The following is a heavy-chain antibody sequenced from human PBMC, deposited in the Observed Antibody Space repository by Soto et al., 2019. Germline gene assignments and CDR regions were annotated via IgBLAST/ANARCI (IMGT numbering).Heavy chain of an antibody. D-gene: IGHD4-17*01. V-gene: IGHV4-39*01. Sequence: SETLSLTCTVSGGSISSSSYYWGWIRQPPGKGLEWIGSIYYSGSTYYNPSLKSRVTISVDTSKNQFSLKLSSVTAADTAVYYCARLRWNYYYYGMDVWGQGTTVTVSS. J-gene: IGHJ6*02. CDR1: GGSISSSSYY. CDR2: IYYSGST. CDR3: ARLRWNYYYYGMDV.